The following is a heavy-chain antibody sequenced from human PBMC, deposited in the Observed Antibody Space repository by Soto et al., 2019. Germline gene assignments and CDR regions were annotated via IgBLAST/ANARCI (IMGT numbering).Heavy chain of an antibody. J-gene: IGHJ4*02. CDR3: AKDTGSSSSLSFDY. Sequence: ALRLSCAASGFTFDDYAMHWVRQAPGKGLEWVSGISWNSGSIGYADSVKGRFTISRDNAKNSLYLQMNSLRAEDTALYYCAKDTGSSSSLSFDYWGQGTLVTVSS. D-gene: IGHD6-6*01. CDR2: ISWNSGSI. V-gene: IGHV3-9*01. CDR1: GFTFDDYA.